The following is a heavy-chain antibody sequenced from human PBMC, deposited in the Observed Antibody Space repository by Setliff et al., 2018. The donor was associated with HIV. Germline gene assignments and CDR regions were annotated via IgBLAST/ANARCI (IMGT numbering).Heavy chain of an antibody. D-gene: IGHD1-7*01. CDR2: IYYSGST. Sequence: SETLSLTCTASGGSISSYYWSWIRQPPGKGLEWIGYIYYSGSTNYNPSLKSRVTISVDTSKNQFSLKLSSVTAADTAVYYCARGDGTKYYYYYMDVWGKGTTVTVSS. CDR1: GGSISSYY. CDR3: ARGDGTKYYYYYMDV. J-gene: IGHJ6*03. V-gene: IGHV4-59*01.